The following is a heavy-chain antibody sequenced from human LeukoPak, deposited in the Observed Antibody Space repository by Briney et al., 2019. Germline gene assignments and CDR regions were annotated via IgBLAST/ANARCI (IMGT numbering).Heavy chain of an antibody. V-gene: IGHV5-51*01. J-gene: IGHJ4*02. CDR1: GYIFTNNW. CDR3: ARYTDHYYFDY. CDR2: IYPGDSDT. Sequence: GESLKISCKGSGYIFTNNWIGWVRQMPGKGLEWMGIIYPGDSDTRYSPSFQGQVTISGDKSISTAYLQWSSLNTSDTAMYYCARYTDHYYFDYWGQGTLVTVSS. D-gene: IGHD1-1*01.